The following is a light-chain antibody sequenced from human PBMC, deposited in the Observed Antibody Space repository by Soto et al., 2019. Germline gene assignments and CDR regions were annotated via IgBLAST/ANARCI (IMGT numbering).Light chain of an antibody. CDR2: KIS. CDR1: QTLVHGDGNTY. V-gene: IGKV2-30*02. Sequence: DVVMTQSPLSLTVTLGQPASISCRSSQTLVHGDGNTYLNWFQQRPGQSPRRVIYKISSRDSGVPDRFSGSVSGTECTLKISRVASEDVGVYYCMQGTHWPYTFGQGTKLEIK. CDR3: MQGTHWPYT. J-gene: IGKJ2*01.